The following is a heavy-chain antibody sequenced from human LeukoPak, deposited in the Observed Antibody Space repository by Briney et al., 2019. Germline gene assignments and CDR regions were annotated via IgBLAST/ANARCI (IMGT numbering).Heavy chain of an antibody. D-gene: IGHD3-10*01. Sequence: SETLSLTCAVYGGSFSGYYWSWIRQPPGKGLEWIGEINHSGSTNYNPSLKSRVTISVDTSKSQFSLKLSSVTAADTAVYYCARAHTIRYYYGSGTDYFDYWGQGTLVTVSS. CDR2: INHSGST. V-gene: IGHV4-34*01. CDR1: GGSFSGYY. CDR3: ARAHTIRYYYGSGTDYFDY. J-gene: IGHJ4*02.